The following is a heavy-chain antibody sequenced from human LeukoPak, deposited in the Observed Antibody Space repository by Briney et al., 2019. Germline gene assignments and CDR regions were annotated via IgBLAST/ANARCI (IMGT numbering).Heavy chain of an antibody. D-gene: IGHD3-22*01. Sequence: QPGRSLRLSCAASGFTFSSYGMHWVRQAPGKGLEWVAVISYDGSNKYYADSVKGRFTISRDNSKNTLYLQMNSLRAEDTAVYYCAKDQRSGYSGGDYWGQGTLVTVSS. CDR2: ISYDGSNK. V-gene: IGHV3-30*18. CDR1: GFTFSSYG. CDR3: AKDQRSGYSGGDY. J-gene: IGHJ4*02.